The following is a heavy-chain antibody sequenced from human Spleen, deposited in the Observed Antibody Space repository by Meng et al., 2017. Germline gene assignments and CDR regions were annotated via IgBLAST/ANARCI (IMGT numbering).Heavy chain of an antibody. D-gene: IGHD2-15*01. CDR2: IYYSGST. Sequence: SETLSLTCTVSGGSISSSSYYWGWIRQPPGKGLEWIGSIYYSGSTYYNPSHKGRVTISVDTSKNQFSLKLSSVTAADTAVYYCARAPGYCSGGSCYSQISYYYGMDVWGQGTTVTVSS. J-gene: IGHJ6*02. CDR1: GGSISSSSYY. CDR3: ARAPGYCSGGSCYSQISYYYGMDV. V-gene: IGHV4-39*07.